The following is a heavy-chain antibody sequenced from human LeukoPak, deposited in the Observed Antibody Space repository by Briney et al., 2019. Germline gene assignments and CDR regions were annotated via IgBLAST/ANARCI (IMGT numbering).Heavy chain of an antibody. D-gene: IGHD3-22*01. CDR2: IKHDGSEK. V-gene: IGHV3-7*01. Sequence: GGSLRLSCAASGFTFSSYWMSWVRQAPGKGLEWVANIKHDGSEKYSVDLVKGRFTISGDTAKNSLYLMMSRLGDEDTAVYYSARRKAYYDSSGYYCDYWGQGTLDTVSS. J-gene: IGHJ4*02. CDR1: GFTFSSYW. CDR3: ARRKAYYDSSGYYCDY.